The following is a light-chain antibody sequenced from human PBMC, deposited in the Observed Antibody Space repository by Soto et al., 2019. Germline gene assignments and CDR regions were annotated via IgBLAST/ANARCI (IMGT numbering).Light chain of an antibody. Sequence: EIVMTQSAATLSVSPGERATLSCRPSQSVGSNLAWYQQKPGQAPRLLIYAASTRATGIPARFSGSGSGTDFTLTISSLQSEDFAVYYCQQYNVWPLTFGGGTRLEI. CDR3: QQYNVWPLT. V-gene: IGKV3-15*01. CDR1: QSVGSN. CDR2: AAS. J-gene: IGKJ5*01.